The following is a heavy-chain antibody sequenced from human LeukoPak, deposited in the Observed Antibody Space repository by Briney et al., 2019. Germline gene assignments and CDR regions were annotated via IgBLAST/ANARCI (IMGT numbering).Heavy chain of an antibody. CDR3: ARGSPYYYDSSGYYWGLSPFDY. CDR2: INHSGST. D-gene: IGHD3-22*01. J-gene: IGHJ4*02. CDR1: GGSFSGYY. Sequence: SETLSLTCAVYGGSFSGYYWSWIRQPPGKGLEWNGEINHSGSTNYNPSLKSRVTISVDTSKNQFSLKLCSVTAADTAVYYCARGSPYYYDSSGYYWGLSPFDYWGQGTLVTVSS. V-gene: IGHV4-34*01.